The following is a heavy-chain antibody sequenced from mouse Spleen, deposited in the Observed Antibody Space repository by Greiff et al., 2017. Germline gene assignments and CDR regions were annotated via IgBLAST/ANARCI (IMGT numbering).Heavy chain of an antibody. CDR3: ARHEEYNWYFDV. Sequence: EVKVEESGGGLVKPGGSLKLSCAASGFTFSSYTMSWVRQTPEKRLEWVATISGGGGNTYYPDSVKGRFTISRDNAKNTLYLQMSSLRSEDTALYYCARHEEYNWYFDVWGTGTTVTVSS. CDR1: GFTFSSYT. D-gene: IGHD2-10*02. J-gene: IGHJ1*03. V-gene: IGHV5-9*01. CDR2: ISGGGGNT.